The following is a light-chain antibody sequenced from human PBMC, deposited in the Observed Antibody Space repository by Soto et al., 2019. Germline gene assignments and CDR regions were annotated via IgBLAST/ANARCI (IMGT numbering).Light chain of an antibody. CDR3: MQALQART. Sequence: DIVLTQSPLSLPVTPGEPASISCRSSHSLLYSNGANYLDWYLQRPGQSPQLLIFLASHRASGFPDRFSGSGSGTDFTLTISRVEAEDVGIYYCMQALQARTFGQGTRVELK. J-gene: IGKJ1*01. V-gene: IGKV2-28*01. CDR1: HSLLYSNGANY. CDR2: LAS.